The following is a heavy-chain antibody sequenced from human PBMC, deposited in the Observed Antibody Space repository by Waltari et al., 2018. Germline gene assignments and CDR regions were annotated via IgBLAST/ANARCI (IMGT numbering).Heavy chain of an antibody. D-gene: IGHD2-21*01. V-gene: IGHV1-69*04. Sequence: QVQLVQSGAEVKKPGSSVKVSCKASGGTFSSYAISWVRQAPGQGLEWMGGIIPILGIANDAQKFQGRVTITADESTSTAYMELSSLRSEDTAVYYCARKGCGGDCHILDYYYYMDVWGKGTTVTVSS. J-gene: IGHJ6*03. CDR2: IIPILGIA. CDR3: ARKGCGGDCHILDYYYYMDV. CDR1: GGTFSSYA.